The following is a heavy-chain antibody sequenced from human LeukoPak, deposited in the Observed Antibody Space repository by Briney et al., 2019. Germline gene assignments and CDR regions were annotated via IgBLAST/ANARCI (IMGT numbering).Heavy chain of an antibody. V-gene: IGHV3-30*04. CDR1: GFTFSSYA. Sequence: GGSLRLSCAASGFTFSSYAMHWVRQAPGKGLEWVAVISHDGSNKCYADSVKGRFTISRDNSKNTLFLQMNSLRAEDTAVYYCARVMATISQDYFDFWGQGTLVTVSS. J-gene: IGHJ4*02. CDR3: ARVMATISQDYFDF. D-gene: IGHD5-24*01. CDR2: ISHDGSNK.